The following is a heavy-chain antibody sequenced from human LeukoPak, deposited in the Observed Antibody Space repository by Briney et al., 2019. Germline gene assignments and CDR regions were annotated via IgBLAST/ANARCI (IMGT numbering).Heavy chain of an antibody. V-gene: IGHV3-53*01. CDR1: GFTFSSYW. CDR2: IYSGGST. Sequence: GGSLRLSCAASGFTFSSYWMSWVRQAPGKGLEWVSVIYSGGSTYYADSVKGRFTISRDNSKNTLYLQMNSLRAEDTAVYYCARGLGASSGSYFDYWGQGTLVTVSS. D-gene: IGHD3-22*01. CDR3: ARGLGASSGSYFDY. J-gene: IGHJ4*02.